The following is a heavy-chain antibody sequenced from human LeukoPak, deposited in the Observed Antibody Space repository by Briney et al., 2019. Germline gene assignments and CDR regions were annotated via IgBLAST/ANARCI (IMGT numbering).Heavy chain of an antibody. J-gene: IGHJ3*02. Sequence: PSETLSLTCTVSGGSISSYYWSWIRQPPGKGLEWIGYIYYSGSTNYNPSLKSRVTISVDTSKNQFSLKLSSVTAADTAVYYCARVAGYSNDAFDIWGQGTMVTVSS. CDR1: GGSISSYY. CDR3: ARVAGYSNDAFDI. D-gene: IGHD3-9*01. CDR2: IYYSGST. V-gene: IGHV4-59*01.